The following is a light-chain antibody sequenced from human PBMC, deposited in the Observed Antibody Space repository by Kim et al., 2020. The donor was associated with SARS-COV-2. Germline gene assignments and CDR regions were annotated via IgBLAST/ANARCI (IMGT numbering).Light chain of an antibody. J-gene: IGLJ2*01. CDR1: SLRSYY. CDR2: GKS. Sequence: SSELTQDPAVSVALGKTVRITCQGDSLRSYYATWYQQKPGQAPILVIYGKSNRPSGIPDRFSGSSSGNTASLTITGTQAGDEADYYCNSRDSNDNVVFGGGTQLTVL. CDR3: NSRDSNDNVV. V-gene: IGLV3-19*01.